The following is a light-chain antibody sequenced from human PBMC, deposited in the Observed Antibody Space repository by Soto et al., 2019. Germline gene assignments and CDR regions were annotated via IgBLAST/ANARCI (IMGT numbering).Light chain of an antibody. CDR2: DDG. Sequence: SYELTQPPSESVAPGQTARITCGGTNIGSRSVHWYQQKPGQAPVLVVHDDGDRPSGIPERFSGANSGNTATLTISRVEAGDEADYYCQVWDSISDHLWVFGGGTKLTVL. CDR1: NIGSRS. J-gene: IGLJ3*02. V-gene: IGLV3-21*02. CDR3: QVWDSISDHLWV.